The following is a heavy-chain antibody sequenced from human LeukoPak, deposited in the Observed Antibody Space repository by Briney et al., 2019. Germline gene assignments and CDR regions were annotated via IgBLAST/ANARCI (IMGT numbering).Heavy chain of an antibody. V-gene: IGHV3-53*01. Sequence: PGGSLRLSCAASGFTVSSNYMSWDRQAPGKGLEWVSVIYSGGSTYYADSVKGRFTISRDNSKNTLYLQMNSLRAEDTAAYYCARSGFEGATDDAFDIWGQGTMVTVSS. J-gene: IGHJ3*02. CDR3: ARSGFEGATDDAFDI. D-gene: IGHD1-26*01. CDR2: IYSGGST. CDR1: GFTVSSNY.